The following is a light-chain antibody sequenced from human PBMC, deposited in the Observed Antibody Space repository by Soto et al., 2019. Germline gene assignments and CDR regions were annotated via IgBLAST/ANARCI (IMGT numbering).Light chain of an antibody. CDR1: QSVLFSSNNKNY. V-gene: IGKV4-1*01. Sequence: DIVMTQSPDSLTVSLGERATINCKSSQSVLFSSNNKNYVAWYQQKSGQPPKRLIYWASTRESGVPDRFSGSGSGTDFTLTISNLQAEDVAVYYCQQHHSTPLTFGQGTRLEIK. CDR2: WAS. J-gene: IGKJ5*01. CDR3: QQHHSTPLT.